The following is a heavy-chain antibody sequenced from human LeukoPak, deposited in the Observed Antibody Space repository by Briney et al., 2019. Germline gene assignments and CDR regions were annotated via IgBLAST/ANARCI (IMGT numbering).Heavy chain of an antibody. Sequence: GGSLRLSCTASGFTFGDYAMTWVRQAPGKGLEWVSSISSSSSYIYYADSLKGRFTISRDNAKNSLYLQIDSLRAEDTAVYYCARSNWLTSNGVDWFDPWGQGTLVTVSS. CDR3: ARSNWLTSNGVDWFDP. V-gene: IGHV3-21*01. D-gene: IGHD4-11*01. CDR1: GFTFGDYA. CDR2: ISSSSSYI. J-gene: IGHJ5*02.